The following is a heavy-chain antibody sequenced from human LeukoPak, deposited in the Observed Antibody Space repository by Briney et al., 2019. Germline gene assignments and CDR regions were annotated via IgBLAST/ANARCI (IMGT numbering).Heavy chain of an antibody. CDR2: INPNSGGT. D-gene: IGHD6-13*01. V-gene: IGHV1-2*02. CDR1: GYTFTGYY. J-gene: IGHJ4*02. Sequence: ASVKVSCKASGYTFTGYYMHWVRQAPGQGLEWMGWINPNSGGTNYAQKFQGRVTMTRDTSISTAHMELSRLRSDDTAVYYCARGFEYSSSWYDPPAFDYWGQGTLVTVSS. CDR3: ARGFEYSSSWYDPPAFDY.